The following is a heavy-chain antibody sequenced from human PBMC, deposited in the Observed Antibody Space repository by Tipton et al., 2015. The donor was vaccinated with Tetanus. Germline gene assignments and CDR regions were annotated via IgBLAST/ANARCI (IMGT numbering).Heavy chain of an antibody. Sequence: SLRLSCVASGFTFSSYGMNWVRQAPGKGLEWVAIISDDGIHQYYVDSVKGRFTISRDSSKNTLYLQMNSLRAEDTAPYYCAKRAYSGPYRYDGIDVWGQGTMVTVSS. D-gene: IGHD1-26*01. CDR3: AKRAYSGPYRYDGIDV. J-gene: IGHJ3*01. V-gene: IGHV3-30*18. CDR1: GFTFSSYG. CDR2: ISDDGIHQ.